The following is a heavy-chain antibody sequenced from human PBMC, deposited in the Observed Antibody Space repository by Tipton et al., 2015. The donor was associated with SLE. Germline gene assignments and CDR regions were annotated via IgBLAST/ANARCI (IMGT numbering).Heavy chain of an antibody. J-gene: IGHJ4*02. CDR2: IYYNGDT. CDR1: GGSISSSGYC. V-gene: IGHV4-31*11. Sequence: TLSLTCAVSGGSISSSGYCWSWIRQHRGKGLEWIGYIYYNGDTYYHPSLKSRLAMSLDTSNNQFSLEMSSVTVADTAVYYCARGRLLEEYLDSGGRGILVPVSS. D-gene: IGHD3-22*01. CDR3: ARGRLLEEYLDS.